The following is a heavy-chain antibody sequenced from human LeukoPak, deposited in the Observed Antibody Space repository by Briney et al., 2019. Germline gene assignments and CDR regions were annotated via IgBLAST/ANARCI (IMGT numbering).Heavy chain of an antibody. J-gene: IGHJ3*01. D-gene: IGHD3-22*01. V-gene: IGHV3-11*01. CDR1: GFTFSDYY. Sequence: GGSLRLSCAASGFTFSDYYMSWIRQAPGKGLEXXXYISSSGSTIYYADSVKGRFTISRDNAKNPLYLQMNSLRAEDTAVYYCAREYYYDSSGLGSWGQGTMVTVSS. CDR2: ISSSGSTI. CDR3: AREYYYDSSGLGS.